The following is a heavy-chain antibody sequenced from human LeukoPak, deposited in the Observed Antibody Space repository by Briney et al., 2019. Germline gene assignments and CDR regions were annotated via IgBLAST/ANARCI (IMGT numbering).Heavy chain of an antibody. CDR3: GSGYSSGWYPDYYYYAMDV. CDR2: IYYSGST. V-gene: IGHV4-39*01. CDR1: GGSISSSSYY. J-gene: IGHJ6*02. Sequence: PSETLSLTCTVSGGSISSSSYYWGWIRQPPGKGLEWIGSIYYSGSTYYNPSLKSRVTISVDTSKNQFSLKLSSVTAADTAVYYYGSGYSSGWYPDYYYYAMDVWGQGTTVTVSS. D-gene: IGHD6-19*01.